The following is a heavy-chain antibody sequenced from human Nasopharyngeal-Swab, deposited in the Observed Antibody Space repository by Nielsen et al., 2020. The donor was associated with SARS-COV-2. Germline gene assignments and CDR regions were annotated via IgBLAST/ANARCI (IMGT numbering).Heavy chain of an antibody. V-gene: IGHV4-4*02. CDR2: IYHSGST. D-gene: IGHD2-15*01. CDR3: ARVSILKVVVVGYYYYMDV. Sequence: WIRQPPGKGLEWIGEIYHSGSTNYNPSLKSRVTISVDKSKNQFSLKLSSVTAADTAVCYCARVSILKVVVVGYYYYMDVWGKGTTVTVSS. J-gene: IGHJ6*03.